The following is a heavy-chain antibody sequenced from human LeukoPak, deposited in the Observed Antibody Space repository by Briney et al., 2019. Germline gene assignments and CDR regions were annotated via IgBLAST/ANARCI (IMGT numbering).Heavy chain of an antibody. D-gene: IGHD3-10*01. CDR3: ARNSGGRRYYFTE. V-gene: IGHV3-33*05. J-gene: IGHJ4*02. CDR1: GFIFSNSG. CDR2: ISPDGSTK. Sequence: GVSLRLSWAASGFIFSNSGMHWVRQAPGKGLVWVTVISPDGSTKSYAGSVKGRFTISRDNSQNPLYLQMNSLRAEDTAVYYCARNSGGRRYYFTEWGQGTLVTVSS.